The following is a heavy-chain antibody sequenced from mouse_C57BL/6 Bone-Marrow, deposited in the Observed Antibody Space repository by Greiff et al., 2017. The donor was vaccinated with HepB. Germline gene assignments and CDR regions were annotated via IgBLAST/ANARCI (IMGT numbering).Heavy chain of an antibody. CDR3: VSLRNYYAMDY. Sequence: EVKLEESGGGLVQPKGSLKLSCAASGFSFNTYAMNWVRQAPGKGLEWVARIRSKSNNYATYYADSVKDRFTISRDDSESMLYLQMNNLKTEDTAMYYCVSLRNYYAMDYWGQGTSVTVSS. V-gene: IGHV10-1*01. CDR2: IRSKSNNYAT. J-gene: IGHJ4*01. CDR1: GFSFNTYA.